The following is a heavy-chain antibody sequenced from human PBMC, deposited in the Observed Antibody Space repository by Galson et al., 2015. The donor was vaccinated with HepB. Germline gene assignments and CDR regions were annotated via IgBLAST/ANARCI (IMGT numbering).Heavy chain of an antibody. J-gene: IGHJ5*02. V-gene: IGHV4-34*01. Sequence: LTCAVYGGSFSGYSWTWIRQPPGKGLEWIGEINHSGSTNYNPSLKSRVTISLDTSKNQFSLKLTSVTAADTAVYYCARGLLEWLLYRPLGWIDPWGQGTLVTVSS. CDR1: GGSFSGYS. CDR3: ARGLLEWLLYRPLGWIDP. CDR2: INHSGST. D-gene: IGHD3-3*01.